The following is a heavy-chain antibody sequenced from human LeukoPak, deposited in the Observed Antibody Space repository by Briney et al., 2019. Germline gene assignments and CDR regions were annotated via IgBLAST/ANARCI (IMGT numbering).Heavy chain of an antibody. Sequence: GGSLRPSCAASGFTFSSYSMNWVRQAPGKGLEWVSSISSSSTNIYYADSVKGRFTISRDNAKNSLYLQMNSLRAEDTAVYYCARDQKSTYYYDTSGDNWFDPWGQGTLVTVSS. CDR3: ARDQKSTYYYDTSGDNWFDP. CDR1: GFTFSSYS. J-gene: IGHJ5*02. V-gene: IGHV3-21*01. CDR2: ISSSSTNI. D-gene: IGHD3-22*01.